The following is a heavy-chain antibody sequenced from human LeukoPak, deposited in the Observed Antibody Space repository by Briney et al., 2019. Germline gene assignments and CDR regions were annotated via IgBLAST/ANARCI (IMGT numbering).Heavy chain of an antibody. CDR2: IYPGDSYT. V-gene: IGHV5-51*01. D-gene: IGHD5-18*01. Sequence: GGALHIYGHGSGCHFTSYWIGGARQMPGKGLEWMGIIYPGDSYTRYSPSLQGPVPISADKSISAAYLQWTSLKASDTAMYYCARRGTLWTIDYGGQGTLGTVS. J-gene: IGHJ4*02. CDR1: GCHFTSYW. CDR3: ARRGTLWTIDY.